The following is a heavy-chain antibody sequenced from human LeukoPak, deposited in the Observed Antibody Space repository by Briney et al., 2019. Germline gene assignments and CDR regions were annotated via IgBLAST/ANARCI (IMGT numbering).Heavy chain of an antibody. CDR2: ISSSGRTI. V-gene: IGHV3-48*03. CDR3: ARVWWPTYYFDY. J-gene: IGHJ4*02. CDR1: GFTFSSYE. Sequence: GGSLRFSCAASGFTFSSYEMNWVRQAPGKGLEWVSYISSSGRTIYYADSVKGRFTISRDNAKNSLYLQMNSLRAEDTAVYYCARVWWPTYYFDYWGQGTLVTVSS. D-gene: IGHD4/OR15-4a*01.